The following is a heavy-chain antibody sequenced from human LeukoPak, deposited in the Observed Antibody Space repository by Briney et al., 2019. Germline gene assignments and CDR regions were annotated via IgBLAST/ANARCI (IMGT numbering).Heavy chain of an antibody. D-gene: IGHD4-23*01. V-gene: IGHV1-8*01. CDR1: GYAFTSYD. CDR2: MNPNSGNT. CDR3: ARSTYYGGNSREDY. Sequence: ASVKVSCKASGYAFTSYDINWVRQATGQGLEWMGWMNPNSGNTGYAQKFQGRVTMTRNTSISTAYMELSSLRSEDTAVYYCARSTYYGGNSREDYWGQGTLVTVSS. J-gene: IGHJ4*02.